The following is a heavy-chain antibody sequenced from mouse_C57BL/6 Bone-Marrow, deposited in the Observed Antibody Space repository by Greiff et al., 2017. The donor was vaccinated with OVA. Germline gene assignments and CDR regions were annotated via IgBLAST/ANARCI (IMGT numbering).Heavy chain of an antibody. J-gene: IGHJ2*01. V-gene: IGHV1-72*01. D-gene: IGHD1-1*01. CDR2: IDPNSGGT. CDR1: GYTFTSYW. CDR3: ARDSFTTVVNFDY. Sequence: VQLQQPGAELVKPGASVKLSCKASGYTFTSYWMHWVKQRPGRGLEWIGRIDPNSGGTKYNEKFKSKATLTVDKPSSTAYMQLSSLTSEDSAVDDGARDSFTTVVNFDYWGQGTTLTVSS.